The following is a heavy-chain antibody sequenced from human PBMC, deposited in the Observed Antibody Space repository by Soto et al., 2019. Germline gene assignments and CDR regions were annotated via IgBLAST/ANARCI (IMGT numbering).Heavy chain of an antibody. D-gene: IGHD6-19*01. Sequence: QLQLQESGSGLVKPSQTLSLTCAVSGGSISSGGYSWSWIRQPPGKGLEYIGYIYHSGSTYYNPSLKSRGTMSVDRSKNQFSLKLSSVTAADTAVYYCARVRSGWGIDYWGQGTLVTVSS. J-gene: IGHJ4*02. CDR3: ARVRSGWGIDY. CDR2: IYHSGST. CDR1: GGSISSGGYS. V-gene: IGHV4-30-2*01.